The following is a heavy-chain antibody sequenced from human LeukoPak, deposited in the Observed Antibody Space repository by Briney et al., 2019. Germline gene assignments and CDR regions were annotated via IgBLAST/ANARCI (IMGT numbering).Heavy chain of an antibody. CDR3: ARAKLLWFGGEKRYFDY. D-gene: IGHD3-10*01. V-gene: IGHV3-74*01. CDR1: GFTFSSYG. Sequence: GGSLRLSCAASGFTFSSYGMSWVRQAPGKGLVWVSRINSDGSSTSYADSVKGRFTISRDNAKNTLYLQMNSLRAEDTAVYYCARAKLLWFGGEKRYFDYWGQGTLVTVSS. CDR2: INSDGSST. J-gene: IGHJ4*02.